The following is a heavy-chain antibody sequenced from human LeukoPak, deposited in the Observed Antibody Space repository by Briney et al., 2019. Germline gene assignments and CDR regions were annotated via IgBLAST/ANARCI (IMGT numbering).Heavy chain of an antibody. V-gene: IGHV1-2*02. D-gene: IGHD3-10*01. J-gene: IGHJ4*02. CDR1: GYTFTGYY. CDR2: INPNNGGT. Sequence: ASVKVSCKASGYTFTGYYMHWVRQAPGQRLERMGWINPNNGGTNYAQKLQGRVTMTTDTSTSTAYMELRSLRSDDTAVYYCARDLWFGEPPDYWGQGTLVTVSS. CDR3: ARDLWFGEPPDY.